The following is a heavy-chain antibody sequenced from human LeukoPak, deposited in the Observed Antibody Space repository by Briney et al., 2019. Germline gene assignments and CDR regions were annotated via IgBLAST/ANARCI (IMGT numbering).Heavy chain of an antibody. J-gene: IGHJ6*02. Sequence: ASVKVSCKASGGTFSSYTISWVRQAPGQGLEWMGGIIPIFGTANYAQKFQGRVTITADESTSTAYMELSSLRSEDTAVYYCARDRKDTAMGPDYYYGMDVWGQGTMVTVSS. CDR3: ARDRKDTAMGPDYYYGMDV. D-gene: IGHD5-18*01. CDR1: GGTFSSYT. V-gene: IGHV1-69*01. CDR2: IIPIFGTA.